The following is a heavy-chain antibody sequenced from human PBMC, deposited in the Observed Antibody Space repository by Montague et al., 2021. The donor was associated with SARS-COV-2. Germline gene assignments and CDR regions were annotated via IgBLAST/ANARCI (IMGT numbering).Heavy chain of an antibody. D-gene: IGHD1-1*01. J-gene: IGHJ4*02. CDR3: ARAQNICFIANCVNYFDL. CDR1: GGSIRSYY. CDR2: VHYTGST. V-gene: IGHV4-59*01. Sequence: SETLSLTCEVSGGSIRSYYWSWIRQSSGKGLEWIGYVHYTGSTKYNPSLKTRVTLSLDTPKNHFSLRLNSVTAADTAVYYCARAQNICFIANCVNYFDLWGLGALVSVSS.